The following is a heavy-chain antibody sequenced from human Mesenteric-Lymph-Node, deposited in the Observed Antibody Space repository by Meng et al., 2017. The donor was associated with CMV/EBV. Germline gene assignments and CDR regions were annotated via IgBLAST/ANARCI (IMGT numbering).Heavy chain of an antibody. CDR1: SYG. CDR3: ARDGRTDIVVVPAAMQNFDY. D-gene: IGHD2-2*01. Sequence: SYGISWVRQAPGQGLEWMGWISAYNGNTNYAQKLQGRVTMTTDTSTSTAYMELRSLRSDDTAVYYCARDGRTDIVVVPAAMQNFDYWGQGTLVTVSS. V-gene: IGHV1-18*01. J-gene: IGHJ4*02. CDR2: ISAYNGNT.